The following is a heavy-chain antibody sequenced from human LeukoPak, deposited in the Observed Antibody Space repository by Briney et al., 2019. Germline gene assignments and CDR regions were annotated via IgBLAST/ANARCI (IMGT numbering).Heavy chain of an antibody. Sequence: PGRSLRLSCEASGFTFSTYGMHWVRQAPGKGLEWVAVIWYDGSNKNYADSVKGRFTISRDNSKNTLYLQMNSLRAEDTAVYYCAREHREGYFQHWGQGTLVTVSS. J-gene: IGHJ1*01. CDR3: AREHREGYFQH. CDR2: IWYDGSNK. V-gene: IGHV3-33*01. CDR1: GFTFSTYG.